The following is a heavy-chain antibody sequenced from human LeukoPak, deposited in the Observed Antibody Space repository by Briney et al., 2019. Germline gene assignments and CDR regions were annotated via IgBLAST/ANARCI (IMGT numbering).Heavy chain of an antibody. CDR3: AKGFESIAAAGMDQH. CDR1: GFTFSSYW. V-gene: IGHV3-7*01. Sequence: PGGSLRLSCAASGFTFSSYWMSWVRQAPGKGLEWVANIKQDGSEKYYVDSVKGRFTISRDNAKNSLYLQMNSLRAEDTAVYYCAKGFESIAAAGMDQHWGQGTLVTVSS. CDR2: IKQDGSEK. D-gene: IGHD6-13*01. J-gene: IGHJ1*01.